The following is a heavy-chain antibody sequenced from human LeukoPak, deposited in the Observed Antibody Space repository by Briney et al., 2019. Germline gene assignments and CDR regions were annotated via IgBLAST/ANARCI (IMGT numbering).Heavy chain of an antibody. CDR3: ARSDQLPTGWFDP. D-gene: IGHD2-2*01. CDR1: GYTFTGYY. Sequence: ASVKVSCKASGYTFTGYYMHWVRQALGQGLEWVGWINPNSGGTNYAQKFQGRVTMTRDTSISTNYMELSRLRSDDTAVYYCARSDQLPTGWFDPWGQGTLVTVSS. CDR2: INPNSGGT. J-gene: IGHJ5*02. V-gene: IGHV1-2*02.